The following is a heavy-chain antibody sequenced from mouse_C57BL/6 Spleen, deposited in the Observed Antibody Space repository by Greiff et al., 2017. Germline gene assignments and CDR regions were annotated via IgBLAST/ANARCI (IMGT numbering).Heavy chain of an antibody. CDR1: GYTFTSYG. J-gene: IGHJ2*01. D-gene: IGHD2-4*01. CDR3: ARWETLRREGYYFDY. V-gene: IGHV1-81*01. CDR2: IYPRSGNT. Sequence: QVQLQQSGAELARPGASVKLSCKASGYTFTSYGISWVKQRTGQGLEWIGEIYPRSGNTYYNEKFKGKATLTADKSSSTAYMELRSLTSEDSAVYFCARWETLRREGYYFDYWGQGTTLTVSS.